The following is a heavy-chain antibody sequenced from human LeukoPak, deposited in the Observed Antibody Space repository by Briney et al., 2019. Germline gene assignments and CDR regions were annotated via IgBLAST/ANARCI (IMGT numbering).Heavy chain of an antibody. J-gene: IGHJ4*02. V-gene: IGHV1-69*05. CDR2: IIPIFGTA. CDR1: GGTFISYS. D-gene: IGHD3-22*01. CDR3: ARGRTPYYYDSSGYFDY. Sequence: GASVKVSCKASGGTFISYSISWVRQAPGQGLEWMGRIIPIFGTANYAQKFQGRVTITTDESTSTAYMELSSLRSEDTAVYYCARGRTPYYYDSSGYFDYWGQGTLVTVSS.